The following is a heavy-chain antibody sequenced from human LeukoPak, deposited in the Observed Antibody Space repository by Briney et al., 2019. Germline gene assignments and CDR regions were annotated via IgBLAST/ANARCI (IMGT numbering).Heavy chain of an antibody. CDR1: GGSISSYY. V-gene: IGHV4-4*07. J-gene: IGHJ4*02. D-gene: IGHD2-21*02. Sequence: SETLSLTCTVSGGSISSYYWSWIRQPAGKGLEWIGRIYTSGSTNYNPSLKSRVTMSVDTSKNQFSLKPSSVTAADTAVYYCARESATAGDPTADYWGQGTLVTVSS. CDR3: ARESATAGDPTADY. CDR2: IYTSGST.